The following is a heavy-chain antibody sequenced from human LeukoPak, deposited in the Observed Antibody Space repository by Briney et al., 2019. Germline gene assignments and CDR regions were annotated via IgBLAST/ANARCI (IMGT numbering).Heavy chain of an antibody. V-gene: IGHV3-23*01. CDR1: GFNFGNYA. CDR3: AKFGYSDWLSHFDY. D-gene: IGHD3-9*01. CDR2: ITGGGGTT. Sequence: GGSLRLSCDASGFNFGNYAMTWVRQAPGKGMEWVSGITGGGGTTFYADSVKGRFIISRDNSKNTLYLQMNSLRAEDTAVYYCAKFGYSDWLSHFDYWGQGTLVTVSS. J-gene: IGHJ4*02.